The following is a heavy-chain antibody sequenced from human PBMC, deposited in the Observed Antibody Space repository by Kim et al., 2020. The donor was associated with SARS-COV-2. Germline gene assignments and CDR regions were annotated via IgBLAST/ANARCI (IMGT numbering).Heavy chain of an antibody. D-gene: IGHD7-27*01. J-gene: IGHJ4*02. CDR2: IYYSGST. V-gene: IGHV4-39*01. Sequence: SETLSLTCTVSGGSISSSSYYWGWIRQPPGKGLEWIGSIYYSGSTYYNPSLKSRVTISVDTSKNQFSLKLSSVTAADTAVYYCASPNAGDQGDLDYWGQGTLVTFSS. CDR3: ASPNAGDQGDLDY. CDR1: GGSISSSSYY.